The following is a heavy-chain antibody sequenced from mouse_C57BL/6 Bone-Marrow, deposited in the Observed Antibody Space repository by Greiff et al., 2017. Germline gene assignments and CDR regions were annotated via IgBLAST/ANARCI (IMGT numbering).Heavy chain of an antibody. J-gene: IGHJ4*01. CDR3: ARPATTPFYAMDD. V-gene: IGHV5-12*01. CDR2: ISNGGGST. CDR1: GFTFSDYY. Sequence: DVMLVESGGGLVQPGGSLKLSCAASGFTFSDYYMYWVRQTPEKRLEWVAYISNGGGSTYYPDTVKGRFTISRDNAKNTLYLQMSRLKSEDTAMYYCARPATTPFYAMDDWGQGTSVTVSS. D-gene: IGHD1-2*01.